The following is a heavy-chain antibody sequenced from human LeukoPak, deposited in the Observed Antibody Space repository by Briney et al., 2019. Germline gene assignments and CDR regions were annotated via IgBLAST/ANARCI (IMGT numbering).Heavy chain of an antibody. CDR3: VRDRGSYRPIDY. J-gene: IGHJ4*02. Sequence: GGSLRLSCAASGFTFSSYSMNWVRQAPGKGPEWVSSISSSSSYIYYADSVKGRFTISRDNAENSLYLEMNSLRVEDTAIYYCVRDRGSYRPIDYWGQGTLVTVSS. V-gene: IGHV3-21*01. CDR1: GFTFSSYS. D-gene: IGHD1-26*01. CDR2: ISSSSSYI.